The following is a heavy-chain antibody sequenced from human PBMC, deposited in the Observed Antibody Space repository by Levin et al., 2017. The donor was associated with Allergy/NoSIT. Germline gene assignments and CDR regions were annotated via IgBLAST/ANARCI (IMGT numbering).Heavy chain of an antibody. CDR2: IYPGDSDT. V-gene: IGHV5-51*01. J-gene: IGHJ6*02. CDR1: GYSFTSYW. D-gene: IGHD6-19*01. CDR3: ARSGYSSGWYQDYYGMDV. Sequence: PGGSLRLSCKGSGYSFTSYWIGWVRQMPGKGLEWMGIIYPGDSDTRYSPSFQGQVTISADKSISTAYLQWSSLKASDTAMYYCARSGYSSGWYQDYYGMDVWGQGTTVTVSS.